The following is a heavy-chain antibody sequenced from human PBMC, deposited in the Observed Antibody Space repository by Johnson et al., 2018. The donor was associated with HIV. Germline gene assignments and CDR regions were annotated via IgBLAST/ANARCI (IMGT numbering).Heavy chain of an antibody. J-gene: IGHJ3*02. CDR3: VRVVVTMIVSDTLPSLGDGRNDAFDI. CDR1: GFTFSTYW. CDR2: INSDGSST. D-gene: IGHD3-22*01. V-gene: IGHV3-74*02. Sequence: EQLVESGGGVVQPGRSLRLSCAASGFTFSTYWMHWVRQAPGKGLAWVSRINSDGSSTSYADSVKGRFTISRDNAKNMLYLQMNSLRAEDTAVYYCVRVVVTMIVSDTLPSLGDGRNDAFDIWGQGTMVTVSS.